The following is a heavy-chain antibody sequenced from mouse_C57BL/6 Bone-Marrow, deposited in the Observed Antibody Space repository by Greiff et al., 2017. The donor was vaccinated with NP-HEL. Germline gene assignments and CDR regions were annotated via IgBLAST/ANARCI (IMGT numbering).Heavy chain of an antibody. CDR2: ISYDGST. V-gene: IGHV3-6*01. Sequence: EVQLVESGPGLVKPSQSLSLTCSVTGYSITSGYYWNWIRQFPGNKLEWMGYISYDGSTNYNPSLKNRISFTRDTSKNQFFLKLNSVTTEDTATYYCARGGWLRPMDYWGQGTSVTVSS. CDR3: ARGGWLRPMDY. D-gene: IGHD2-2*01. J-gene: IGHJ4*01. CDR1: GYSITSGYY.